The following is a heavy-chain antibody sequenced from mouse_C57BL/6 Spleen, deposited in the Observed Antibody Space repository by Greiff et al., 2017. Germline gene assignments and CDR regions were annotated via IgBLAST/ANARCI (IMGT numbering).Heavy chain of an antibody. V-gene: IGHV2-2*01. J-gene: IGHJ2*01. D-gene: IGHD1-1*01. CDR2: IWSGGST. CDR3: ARSDITTVVGYFDY. CDR1: GFSLTSYG. Sequence: VKLQESGPGLVQPSQSLSITCTVSGFSLTSYGVHWVRQSPGKGLEWLGVIWSGGSTDYNATFISRLSISKDNYKSQVFFKMNSLQADDTAIYYCARSDITTVVGYFDYGGHGTTLTVSS.